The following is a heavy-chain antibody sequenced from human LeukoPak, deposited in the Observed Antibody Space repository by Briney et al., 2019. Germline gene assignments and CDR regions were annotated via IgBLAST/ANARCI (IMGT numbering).Heavy chain of an antibody. J-gene: IGHJ4*02. CDR1: GFIFSNYA. Sequence: GGSLRLSCAASGFIFSNYAMYWVRQAPGKGLEWVSAISGRSDNTYYADSVKGRFTLSRDSSKNTLYLQMNSLRADDTAVYYCAKLGDYDVLTGYYVSDFWGQGTLVTVSS. D-gene: IGHD3-9*01. V-gene: IGHV3-23*01. CDR3: AKLGDYDVLTGYYVSDF. CDR2: ISGRSDNT.